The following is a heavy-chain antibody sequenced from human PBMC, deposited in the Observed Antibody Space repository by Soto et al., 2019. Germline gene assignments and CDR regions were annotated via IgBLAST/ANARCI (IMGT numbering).Heavy chain of an antibody. V-gene: IGHV3-23*01. CDR3: ASIIPDDYSNSRCDY. Sequence: GSLRLSCAASGFTFSSYAMSSVRQAPGKGLEWVSAISGSGGSTYYADSVKGRFTISRDNSKNTLYLQMNSLRAADTAVYYCASIIPDDYSNSRCDYWGQGTLVTVSS. CDR1: GFTFSSYA. J-gene: IGHJ4*02. CDR2: ISGSGGST. D-gene: IGHD4-4*01.